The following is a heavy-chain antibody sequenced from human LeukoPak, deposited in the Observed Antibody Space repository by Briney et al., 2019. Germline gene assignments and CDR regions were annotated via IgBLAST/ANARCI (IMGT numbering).Heavy chain of an antibody. Sequence: GASVKVSCKASAGTFSNYAISWVQQAPGQGLEGVGRIIPIFGTTNYAQKCQGRVTITTDESTSTAYMELSSLRSEDTAVYYCARGGEANYYDTSGYYLYYYWGQGALVTVSS. CDR2: IIPIFGTT. J-gene: IGHJ4*02. CDR3: ARGGEANYYDTSGYYLYYY. CDR1: AGTFSNYA. D-gene: IGHD3-22*01. V-gene: IGHV1-69*05.